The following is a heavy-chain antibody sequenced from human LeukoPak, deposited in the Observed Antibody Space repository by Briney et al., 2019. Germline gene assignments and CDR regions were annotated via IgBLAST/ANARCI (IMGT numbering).Heavy chain of an antibody. CDR1: GGSISSYY. V-gene: IGHV4-59*01. D-gene: IGHD2-15*01. Sequence: PSETLSLTCTVSGGSISSYYWSWIRQPPGKGLEWIGYMSYSGGANHNSTLKSRVTISLDTSKNQFSLKLNSVTAADTAVYFCAKGFCSGGTCYRTFFDQWGQGTLVTVSS. CDR2: MSYSGGA. J-gene: IGHJ4*02. CDR3: AKGFCSGGTCYRTFFDQ.